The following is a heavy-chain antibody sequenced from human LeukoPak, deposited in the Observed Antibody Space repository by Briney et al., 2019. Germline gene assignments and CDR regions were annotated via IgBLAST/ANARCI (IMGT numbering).Heavy chain of an antibody. V-gene: IGHV3-30*02. Sequence: WGSLTLSCAASGFTFSGYGMSWVRQAPGKGLEWVAFIRNDGTKEYHADSVKGRFSISRDNPKNTLYLQMNSLSVEDTAIYYCVKALGGSGSYWGQGTSVIVSS. CDR3: VKALGGSGSY. CDR1: GFTFSGYG. D-gene: IGHD3-10*01. CDR2: IRNDGTKE. J-gene: IGHJ4*02.